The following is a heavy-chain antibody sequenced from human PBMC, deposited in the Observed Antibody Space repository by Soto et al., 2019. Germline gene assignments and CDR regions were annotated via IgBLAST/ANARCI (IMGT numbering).Heavy chain of an antibody. J-gene: IGHJ4*02. D-gene: IGHD4-4*01. CDR2: IYHSGST. CDR1: GGSISSGGYS. CDR3: ARGMTTVTTLDY. Sequence: QLQLQESGSGLVKPSQTLSLTCAVSGGSISSGGYSWSWLRQPPGKGLEWIGYIYHSGSTYYNPSLKSRITISIDRSKNQLSLKLSSVTAADTAVYYCARGMTTVTTLDYWGQGTLVTGSS. V-gene: IGHV4-30-2*01.